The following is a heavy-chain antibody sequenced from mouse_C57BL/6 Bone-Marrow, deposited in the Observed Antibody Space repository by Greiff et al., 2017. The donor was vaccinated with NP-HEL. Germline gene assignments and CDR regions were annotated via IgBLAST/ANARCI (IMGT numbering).Heavy chain of an antibody. V-gene: IGHV2-2*01. CDR1: GFSLPSYG. J-gene: IGHJ2*01. D-gene: IGHD1-1*01. CDR2: IWSGGNT. Sequence: VKLVESGPGLVQPSQSLSITCTVSGFSLPSYGVHWVRQSPGQGLEWLGVIWSGGNTNYNAAIKSKQSISKDNSKSQVFFKMNSLQADDTAIYYCARITWGYWGQGTTLTVSS. CDR3: ARITWGY.